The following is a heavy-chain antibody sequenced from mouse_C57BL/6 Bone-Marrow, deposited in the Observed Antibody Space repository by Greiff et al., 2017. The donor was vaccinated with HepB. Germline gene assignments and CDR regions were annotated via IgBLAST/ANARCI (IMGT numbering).Heavy chain of an antibody. V-gene: IGHV5-16*01. CDR3: ARLNYYGSSLSWFAY. J-gene: IGHJ3*01. D-gene: IGHD1-1*01. CDR2: INYDGSST. CDR1: GFTFSDYY. Sequence: EVQRVESEGGLVQPGSSMKLSCTASGFTFSDYYMAWVRQVPEKGLEWVANINYDGSSTYYLDSLKSRFIISRDNAKNILYLQMSSLKSEDTATYYCARLNYYGSSLSWFAYWGQGTLVTVSA.